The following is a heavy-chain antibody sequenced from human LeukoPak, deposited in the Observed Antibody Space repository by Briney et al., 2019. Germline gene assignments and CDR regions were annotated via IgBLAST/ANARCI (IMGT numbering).Heavy chain of an antibody. CDR1: GGSISSSSYY. Sequence: SETLSLTCTVSGGSISSSSYYWGWIRQPPGKGLEWIGSIYYSGSTYYNPSLKSRVTISVDTSKNQFSLKLSSVTAADTAVYYCARDSSGYNLGYYYYYMDVWGKGTTVTVSS. V-gene: IGHV4-39*07. CDR3: ARDSSGYNLGYYYYYMDV. CDR2: IYYSGST. D-gene: IGHD3-22*01. J-gene: IGHJ6*03.